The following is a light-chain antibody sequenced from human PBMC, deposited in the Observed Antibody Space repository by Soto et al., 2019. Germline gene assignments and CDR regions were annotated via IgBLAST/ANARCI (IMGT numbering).Light chain of an antibody. CDR2: KAS. CDR1: QSIGIW. V-gene: IGKV1-5*03. CDR3: QQYKDYSWT. J-gene: IGKJ1*01. Sequence: IQMTQSPSTLSASVGDRVAITCRASQSIGIWLAWYQQKPGKAPRFLIYKASTLESGVPSRFSGSGSGKEFTLTISSLQPEDFGSYYCQQYKDYSWTFGQGTKVEIK.